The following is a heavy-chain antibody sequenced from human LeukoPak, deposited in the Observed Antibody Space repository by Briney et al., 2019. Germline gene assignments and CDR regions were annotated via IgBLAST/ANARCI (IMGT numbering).Heavy chain of an antibody. J-gene: IGHJ4*02. CDR3: ARSGQHLFDF. CDR1: GFTFSSSE. D-gene: IGHD6-13*01. Sequence: QSGGSLRLSCAASGFTFSSSEMNWVRQAPGKGLEWVSYISSSGGTISYADSVKGRFTISRDNAKNSLYLQMNSLRAEDTAIYYCARSGQHLFDFWGQGTPVTVSS. CDR2: ISSSGGTI. V-gene: IGHV3-48*03.